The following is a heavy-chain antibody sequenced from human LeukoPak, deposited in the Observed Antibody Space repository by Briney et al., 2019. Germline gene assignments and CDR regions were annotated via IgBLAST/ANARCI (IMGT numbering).Heavy chain of an antibody. CDR2: IYYSGST. CDR1: GGSISSYY. J-gene: IGHJ5*02. CDR3: ARETRVGYSTPGDWFDP. V-gene: IGHV4-59*01. Sequence: PSETLSLTCTVSGGSISSYYWSWIRQPPGKGLEWIGYIYYSGSTNYNPSLKSRVTISVDTSKSQFSLKLSSVTAADTAVYYCARETRVGYSTPGDWFDPWGQGTLVTVSS. D-gene: IGHD5-12*01.